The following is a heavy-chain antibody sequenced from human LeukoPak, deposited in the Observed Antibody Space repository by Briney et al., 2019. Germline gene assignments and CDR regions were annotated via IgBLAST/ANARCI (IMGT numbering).Heavy chain of an antibody. J-gene: IGHJ4*02. Sequence: GGSLRLSCAASGFTFSSYGMHWVRQAPGKGLEWVALISHDGTNKQYADSVKGRFTISRDNSKNTLYLQMNSLRAEDTAVYYCVKDGLMRFFDYWGQGTLVTVSS. V-gene: IGHV3-30*18. CDR3: VKDGLMRFFDY. D-gene: IGHD2-8*01. CDR1: GFTFSSYG. CDR2: ISHDGTNK.